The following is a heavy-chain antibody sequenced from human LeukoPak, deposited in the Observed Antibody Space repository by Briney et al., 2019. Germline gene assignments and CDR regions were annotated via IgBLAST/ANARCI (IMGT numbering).Heavy chain of an antibody. D-gene: IGHD2-2*01. J-gene: IGHJ4*02. Sequence: GGSLRLSCAGFIFSNYAVSWVRQAPGKGLEWVSAVSGDGVRTFYADSVKGRFAISRDNSMSTLSLQMNSLRAEDTAVYYCAKEQDNQLLLSHFDYWGQGILVTVSS. V-gene: IGHV3-23*01. CDR1: GFIFSNYA. CDR3: AKEQDNQLLLSHFDY. CDR2: VSGDGVRT.